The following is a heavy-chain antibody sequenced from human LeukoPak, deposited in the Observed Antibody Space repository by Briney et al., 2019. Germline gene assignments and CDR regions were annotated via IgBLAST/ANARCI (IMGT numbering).Heavy chain of an antibody. CDR3: VKDGEYSSSWYDY. CDR2: ISSNGGST. V-gene: IGHV3-64D*06. D-gene: IGHD6-13*01. Sequence: PGGSLRLSCSASEFTFSSYAMHWVRQAPGKGLEYVSAISSNGGSTYYADSVKGRFTISRDNSKNTLYLQMSSLRAEDTAVYYCVKDGEYSSSWYDYWGQGTLVTVSS. J-gene: IGHJ4*02. CDR1: EFTFSSYA.